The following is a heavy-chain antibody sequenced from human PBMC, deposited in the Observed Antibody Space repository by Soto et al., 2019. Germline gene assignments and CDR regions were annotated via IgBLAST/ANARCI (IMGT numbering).Heavy chain of an antibody. Sequence: SETLSLTCTVSGGSISSYYWSWIRQPPGKGLEWIGYIYYSGSTNYNPSLKSRVTISVDTSKNQFSLKLSSVTAADTAVYYCARHDVRGEILRAANPLADYYMDVWGKGTTVTVSS. D-gene: IGHD3-10*01. CDR2: IYYSGST. CDR1: GGSISSYY. V-gene: IGHV4-59*08. J-gene: IGHJ6*03. CDR3: ARHDVRGEILRAANPLADYYMDV.